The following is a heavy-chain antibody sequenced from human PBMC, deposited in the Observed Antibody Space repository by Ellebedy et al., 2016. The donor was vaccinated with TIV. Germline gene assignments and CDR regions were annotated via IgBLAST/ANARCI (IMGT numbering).Heavy chain of an antibody. V-gene: IGHV3-13*01. CDR2: SGAAGDT. J-gene: IGHJ2*01. Sequence: PGGSLRLSCAASGFSLTGSDLHWVRRPAGKGLEWVSASGAAGDTYYPDSVRGRFTISRESAKNSFYLQMNSLTAGDTAVYYCARVGPGGDNWFFGLWGRGTRVTVSS. D-gene: IGHD3-10*01. CDR3: ARVGPGGDNWFFGL. CDR1: GFSLTGSD.